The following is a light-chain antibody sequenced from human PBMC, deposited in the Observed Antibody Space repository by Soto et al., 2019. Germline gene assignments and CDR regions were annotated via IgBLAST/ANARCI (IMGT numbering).Light chain of an antibody. CDR3: QQYSHLIT. CDR1: QDISNY. CDR2: GAS. J-gene: IGKJ5*01. V-gene: IGKV1-33*01. Sequence: DIQMTQSPSSLSASVGDRVTITCQASQDISNYLNWYQQKLGKAPKLLIYGASNLETGVATRFSGSGSGKDFTFTISSLQPEDIATYYCQQYSHLITFGQGTRLEIK.